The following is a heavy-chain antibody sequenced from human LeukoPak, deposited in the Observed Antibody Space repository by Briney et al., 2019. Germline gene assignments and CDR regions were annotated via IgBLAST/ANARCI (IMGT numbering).Heavy chain of an antibody. J-gene: IGHJ6*03. CDR2: SNPNSGGT. CDR3: ARARGFGELFPSYYYMDV. D-gene: IGHD3-10*01. V-gene: IGHV1-2*02. CDR1: GYTFTVNY. Sequence: ASVTVSCNASGYTFTVNYMHRVRQAPGQGLGRKGWSNPNSGGTNYAQTFQGRVTMTRDTSISTAYMELSRLRSDDTAVYYCARARGFGELFPSYYYMDVWGKGTTVTVSS.